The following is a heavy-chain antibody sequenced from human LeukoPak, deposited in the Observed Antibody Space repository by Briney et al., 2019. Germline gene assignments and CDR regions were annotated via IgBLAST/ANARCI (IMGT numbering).Heavy chain of an antibody. CDR1: GYTFTSYY. V-gene: IGHV1-46*01. D-gene: IGHD5-24*01. CDR2: INPSGGST. CDR3: ARGRRDGYNTPYFDY. Sequence: APVKVSCKASGYTFTSYYMHWVRQAPGQGLEWMGIINPSGGSTSYAQKFQGRVTMTRDTSTSTVYMELSSLRSEDTAVYYCARGRRDGYNTPYFDYWGQGTLVTVSS. J-gene: IGHJ4*02.